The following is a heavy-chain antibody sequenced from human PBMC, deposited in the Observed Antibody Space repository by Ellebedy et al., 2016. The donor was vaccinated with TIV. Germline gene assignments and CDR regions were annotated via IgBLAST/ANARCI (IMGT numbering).Heavy chain of an antibody. CDR2: IYYTGKT. V-gene: IGHV4-59*02. CDR3: ARLDYGDF. J-gene: IGHJ4*02. CDR1: GGSVTNYY. Sequence: MPGGSLRLSCSVSGGSVTNYYWSWIRQPPGKGLEWIGYIYYTGKTTYNPSLKSRVTLSIDTSKNQFFLTLTSATPADTAVYFCARLDYGDFWGRGTLVAVTS.